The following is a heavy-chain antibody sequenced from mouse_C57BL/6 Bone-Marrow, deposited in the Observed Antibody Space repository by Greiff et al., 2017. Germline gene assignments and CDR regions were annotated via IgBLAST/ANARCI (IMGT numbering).Heavy chain of an antibody. CDR2: IHPNSGST. CDR3: ARWGVVPYFDV. V-gene: IGHV1-64*01. D-gene: IGHD1-1*01. J-gene: IGHJ1*03. Sequence: QVQLQQPGAELVKPGASVKLSCKASGYTFTSYWMHWVKQRPGQGLEWIGMIHPNSGSTNYNEKFKSKATLTVDNSSSTAYMQLSSLTSEDSAVYYCARWGVVPYFDVWGTGTTVTVSS. CDR1: GYTFTSYW.